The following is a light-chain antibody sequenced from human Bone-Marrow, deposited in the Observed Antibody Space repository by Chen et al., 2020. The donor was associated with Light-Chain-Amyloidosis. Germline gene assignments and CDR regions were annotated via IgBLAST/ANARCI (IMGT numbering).Light chain of an antibody. J-gene: IGLJ3*02. CDR2: DDS. CDR3: QVWDRSSDRPV. V-gene: IGLV3-21*02. Sequence: SYVLTQPSPVSVVPGQTATIARGGNNIGSTSVHWYQQTPGQAPLLVVYDDSDRPSGIPERLSGSNSGNTATLTISRVEAGDEADYYCQVWDRSSDRPVFGGGTKLTVL. CDR1: NIGSTS.